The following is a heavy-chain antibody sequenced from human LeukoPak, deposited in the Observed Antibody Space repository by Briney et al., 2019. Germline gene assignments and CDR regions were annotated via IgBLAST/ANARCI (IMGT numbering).Heavy chain of an antibody. V-gene: IGHV1-69*13. D-gene: IGHD5-24*01. Sequence: ASVKVSCKASGGTFSSYAISWVRQAPGQGLEWMGGIIPIFGTANYAQKFQGRVTITADESTSTAYMELSSLTSEDTAVYYCARGRWSATTASYYLDFWGQGTLVTVSS. CDR2: IIPIFGTA. J-gene: IGHJ4*02. CDR1: GGTFSSYA. CDR3: ARGRWSATTASYYLDF.